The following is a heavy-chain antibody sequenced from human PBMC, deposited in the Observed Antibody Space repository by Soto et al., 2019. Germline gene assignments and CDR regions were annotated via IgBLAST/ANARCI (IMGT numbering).Heavy chain of an antibody. V-gene: IGHV5-51*01. D-gene: IGHD1-26*01. J-gene: IGHJ4*02. CDR3: ARTPYSGSYYYFDQ. CDR2: IYPSDSDT. Sequence: PXDSLKISCKSSGYSFTSYWIGLVRQMPGKGLEWMGIIYPSDSDTQYSPSFQGQVTISADKSINTVYLQWSSLKASDTAMYYCARTPYSGSYYYFDQWGQGTLVTVSS. CDR1: GYSFTSYW.